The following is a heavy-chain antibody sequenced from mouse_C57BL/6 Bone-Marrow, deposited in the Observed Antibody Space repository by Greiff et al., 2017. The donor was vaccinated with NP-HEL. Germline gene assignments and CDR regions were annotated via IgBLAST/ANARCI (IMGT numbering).Heavy chain of an antibody. CDR1: GFSLTSYG. Sequence: QVQLKESGPGLVAPSQCLSITCTVSGFSLTSYGVHWVRQPPGKGLEWLVVIWSDGSTTYNSALKSRLSISKDNSKSQVFLKMNSLQTDDTAMYYCARHHSNYEYFDVWGTGTTVTVSS. V-gene: IGHV2-6-1*01. CDR2: IWSDGST. J-gene: IGHJ1*03. CDR3: ARHHSNYEYFDV. D-gene: IGHD2-5*01.